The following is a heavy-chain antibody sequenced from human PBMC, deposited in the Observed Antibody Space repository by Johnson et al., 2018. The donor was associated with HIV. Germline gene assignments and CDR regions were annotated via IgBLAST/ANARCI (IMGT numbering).Heavy chain of an antibody. CDR1: GFTFSSYA. V-gene: IGHV3-15*01. CDR2: IKSKTDGGTT. D-gene: IGHD3-16*01. J-gene: IGHJ3*02. CDR3: AKPPSMGADAFDI. Sequence: MLLVESGGGLVQPGGSLRLSCAASGFTFSSYAMSWVRQAPGKGLEWVGRIKSKTDGGTTDYAAPVKGRFTISRDDSKNTLYLQMNSLGPEDTAVYYCAKPPSMGADAFDIWGQGTMVTVSS.